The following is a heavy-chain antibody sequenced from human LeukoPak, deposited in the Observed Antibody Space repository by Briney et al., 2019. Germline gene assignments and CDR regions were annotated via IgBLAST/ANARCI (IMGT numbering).Heavy chain of an antibody. J-gene: IGHJ4*02. Sequence: SETLSLTCTVSGYSISSGYYWGWIRQSPGKGLEWIGNIYHSGNTYCNPSLKSRVTISVDTSKNQFSLKLASVTAADTAIYYCATDILPGYYTDYWGQGTLVTVSS. CDR1: GYSISSGYY. V-gene: IGHV4-38-2*02. D-gene: IGHD3-9*01. CDR2: IYHSGNT. CDR3: ATDILPGYYTDY.